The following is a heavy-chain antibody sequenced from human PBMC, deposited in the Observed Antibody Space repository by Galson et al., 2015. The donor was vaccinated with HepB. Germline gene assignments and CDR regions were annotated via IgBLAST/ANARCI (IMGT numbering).Heavy chain of an antibody. V-gene: IGHV1-24*01. CDR1: GYSPTELS. Sequence: SVKVSCKASGYSPTELSLHWVRQAPGKGLEWMGGFDPRRGETIFAQRFQGRVTVTEDTSTDAAYMELGSLRSEDTALYYCTTAFGDSWGQGTLVTVSS. J-gene: IGHJ4*02. D-gene: IGHD3-10*01. CDR2: FDPRRGET. CDR3: TTAFGDS.